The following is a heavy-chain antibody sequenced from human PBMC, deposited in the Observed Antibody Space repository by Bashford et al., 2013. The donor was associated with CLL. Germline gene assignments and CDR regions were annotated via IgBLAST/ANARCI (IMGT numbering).Heavy chain of an antibody. J-gene: IGHJ6*02. CDR1: VGSFSGYY. CDR2: SIIVEAP. CDR3: ARGPMIVVVINPGEPYYYYYYGMDV. Sequence: SETPVPHLRWSMVGSFSGYYWSWIRQPPGRGWSGLGKSIIVEAPTTTRPSKSRVTISVDTSKNQFSLKLSSVTAADTAVYYCARGPMIVVVINPGEPYYYYYYGMDVWGQGTTVTVSS. V-gene: IGHV4-34*01. D-gene: IGHD3-22*01.